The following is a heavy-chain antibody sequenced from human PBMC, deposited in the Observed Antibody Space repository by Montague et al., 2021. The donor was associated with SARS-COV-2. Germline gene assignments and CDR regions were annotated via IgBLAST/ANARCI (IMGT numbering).Heavy chain of an antibody. J-gene: IGHJ3*01. CDR1: GFTFSNYD. CDR3: TRDYRSIVVDGFEF. CDR2: ISSSAYTT. V-gene: IGHV3-48*03. D-gene: IGHD6-6*01. Sequence: SLRLSCAASGFTFSNYDMNWVRQAPGKGLEWVSYISSSAYTTSYAGSVKGRFTISRDNGKNSLYLQMNSLRAEDTAVYYCTRDYRSIVVDGFEFWGHGTMVTVSS.